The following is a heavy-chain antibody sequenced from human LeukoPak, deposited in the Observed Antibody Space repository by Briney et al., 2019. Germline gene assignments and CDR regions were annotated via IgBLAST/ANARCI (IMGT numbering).Heavy chain of an antibody. CDR1: GGTFSSYA. V-gene: IGHV1-69*04. D-gene: IGHD2-2*01. CDR3: ARDIGYCSSTSCYGRDY. Sequence: GASVKVSCKGSGGTFSSYAISWVRQAPGQGLEWMGRIIPILGIANYAQKFQGRVTITADKSTSTAYMELRSLRSEDTAVYYCARDIGYCSSTSCYGRDYWGQGTLVTVSS. J-gene: IGHJ4*02. CDR2: IIPILGIA.